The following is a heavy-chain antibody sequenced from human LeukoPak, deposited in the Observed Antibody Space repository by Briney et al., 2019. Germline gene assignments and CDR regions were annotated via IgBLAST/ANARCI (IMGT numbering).Heavy chain of an antibody. J-gene: IGHJ6*02. Sequence: GASVNVSCKASGYTFTDYYLHWVRQAPGQGLEWMGWINPTSGGTNYAQTFQGSVTMTRDTSTTTAYMELSTLRSDDTALYYCASVGATILIYYGMDVWGQGTTVTVSS. CDR2: INPTSGGT. CDR3: ASVGATILIYYGMDV. V-gene: IGHV1-2*02. CDR1: GYTFTDYY. D-gene: IGHD1-26*01.